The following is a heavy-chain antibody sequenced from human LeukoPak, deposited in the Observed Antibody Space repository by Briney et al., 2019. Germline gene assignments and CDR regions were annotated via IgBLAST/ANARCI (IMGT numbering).Heavy chain of an antibody. CDR2: IYYSGST. J-gene: IGHJ2*01. D-gene: IGHD3-3*01. CDR3: ARAPFLYDFWSGTPRNWYFDL. V-gene: IGHV4-59*01. Sequence: PSETLSLTCTVSVGSISSYYWSWIRQPPGKGLEWMGYIYYSGSTNYNPSLKSRVTISVDTSKNQFSLKLSSVTAADTAVYYCARAPFLYDFWSGTPRNWYFDLWGRGTLVTVSS. CDR1: VGSISSYY.